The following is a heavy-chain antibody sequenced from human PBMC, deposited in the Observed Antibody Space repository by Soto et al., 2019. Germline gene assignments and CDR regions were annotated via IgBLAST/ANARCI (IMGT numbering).Heavy chain of an antibody. CDR3: AREWCSGGSCYRYLQN. Sequence: EVQLVESGGALVQPGGSLRLSCAASGFIFSGYWMTWVRQAPGKGLEWVANIKQDGSERYYVDSVKGRFTISRDNAKNSLFLQMNSLRVDDTAVYYCAREWCSGGSCYRYLQNWGQGTLVTVSS. D-gene: IGHD2-15*01. CDR1: GFIFSGYW. V-gene: IGHV3-7*01. CDR2: IKQDGSER. J-gene: IGHJ1*01.